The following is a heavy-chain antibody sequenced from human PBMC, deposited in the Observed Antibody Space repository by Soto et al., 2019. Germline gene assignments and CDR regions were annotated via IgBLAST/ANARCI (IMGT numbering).Heavy chain of an antibody. CDR1: GGTFSSYA. D-gene: IGHD3-9*01. CDR3: ARSLNILTGYSGHYFDY. Sequence: QVQLVQSGAEVEKPGSSVKVSCKASGGTFSSYAISWVRQAPGQGLEWMGGIIPIFGTANYAQKFQGRVTITADESTITAYMELSSLRSEDTAVYYCARSLNILTGYSGHYFDYWGQGTLVTVSS. J-gene: IGHJ4*02. CDR2: IIPIFGTA. V-gene: IGHV1-69*01.